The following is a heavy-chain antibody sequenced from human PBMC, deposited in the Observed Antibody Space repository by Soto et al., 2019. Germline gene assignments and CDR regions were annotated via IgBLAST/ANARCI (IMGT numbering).Heavy chain of an antibody. D-gene: IGHD3-3*01. Sequence: PGGSLRLSCAASGFTFDDYGMSWVRQAPGKGLEWVSGINWNGGSTGYADSVKGRFTISRDNAKNSLYLQMNSLRAEDTALYYCARLLYDFWSGYLYFDYWGQGTLVTVSS. CDR1: GFTFDDYG. J-gene: IGHJ4*02. CDR3: ARLLYDFWSGYLYFDY. CDR2: INWNGGST. V-gene: IGHV3-20*04.